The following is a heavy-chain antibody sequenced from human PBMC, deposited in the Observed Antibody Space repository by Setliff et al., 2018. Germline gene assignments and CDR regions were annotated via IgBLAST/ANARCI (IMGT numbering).Heavy chain of an antibody. CDR2: FDPEDGET. J-gene: IGHJ4*02. CDR1: GYTLTELS. CDR3: ARALGATITHFDY. V-gene: IGHV1-24*01. D-gene: IGHD1-26*01. Sequence: ASVKVSCKVSGYTLTELSMHWVRQAPGKGLEWMGGFDPEDGETIYAQKFQGWVTMTRDTSISTAYMELSRLRSDDTAVYYCARALGATITHFDYWGQGTLVTVPQ.